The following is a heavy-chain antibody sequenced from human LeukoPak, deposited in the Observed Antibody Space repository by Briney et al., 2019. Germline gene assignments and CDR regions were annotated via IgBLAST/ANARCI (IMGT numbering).Heavy chain of an antibody. J-gene: IGHJ4*02. CDR3: ARDEVRGKYWGGDCYSY. Sequence: SVKVSCKASGGTFSSYAISWVRQAPGQGLEWMGRIIPIFGTANYAQKFQGRVTITTDESTSTAYMELSSLRSEDTAVYYCARDEVRGKYWGGDCYSYWGQGTLVTVSS. D-gene: IGHD2-21*02. CDR2: IIPIFGTA. CDR1: GGTFSSYA. V-gene: IGHV1-69*05.